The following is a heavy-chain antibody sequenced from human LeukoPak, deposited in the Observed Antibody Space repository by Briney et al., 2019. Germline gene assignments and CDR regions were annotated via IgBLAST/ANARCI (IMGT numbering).Heavy chain of an antibody. CDR1: GYTFTSYD. CDR2: MNPNSGNT. CDR3: ASGPSGEPGDY. D-gene: IGHD7-27*01. V-gene: IGHV1-8*02. Sequence: GASVKVSCKASGYTFTSYDINWVRQATGQGLEWMGWMNPNSGNTGYAQKFQGRVTMTRDTSTSTVYMELSSLRSEDTAVYYCASGPSGEPGDYWGQGTLVTVSS. J-gene: IGHJ4*02.